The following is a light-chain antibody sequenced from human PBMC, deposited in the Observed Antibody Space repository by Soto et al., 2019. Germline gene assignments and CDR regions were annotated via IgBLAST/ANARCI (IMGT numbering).Light chain of an antibody. CDR2: DAS. CDR1: QDISNY. Sequence: DIQMTQSPSSLSASVGDRVTITCQASQDISNYLNWYQQKPGKAPKLLIYDASNWETGVPSRFSGSGSGTEFTFTISSLQPEDIATYYCQQYDNLPLTSGGGTKVEIK. J-gene: IGKJ4*01. V-gene: IGKV1-33*01. CDR3: QQYDNLPLT.